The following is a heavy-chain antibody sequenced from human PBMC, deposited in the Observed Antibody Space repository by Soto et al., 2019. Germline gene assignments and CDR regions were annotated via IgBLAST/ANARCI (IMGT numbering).Heavy chain of an antibody. CDR2: IKQDGSEK. V-gene: IGHV3-7*03. CDR3: ARSIYYDSSCYIAFEC. D-gene: IGHD3-22*01. CDR1: GCTFSSYW. J-gene: IGHJ4*02. Sequence: WGSLSLSCAASGCTFSSYWMSWVRQAPGKGLEWVANIKQDGSEKYYVDSVKGLFTITSDNAKNSLYVQMNSLRAEYTAVYYCARSIYYDSSCYIAFECWGPGIPVSV.